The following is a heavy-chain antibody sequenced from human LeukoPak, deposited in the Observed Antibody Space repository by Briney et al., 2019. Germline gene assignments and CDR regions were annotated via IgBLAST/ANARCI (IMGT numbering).Heavy chain of an antibody. Sequence: PSETLSLTCTVSGGSISSGDYYWSWIRQPPGKGLEWIGYICYSGSTYYNPSLKSRVTISVDTSKNQFSLKLSSVTAADTAVYYCAREPRDYYDSSGYYLGAFDIWGQGTMVTVSS. D-gene: IGHD3-22*01. V-gene: IGHV4-30-4*08. CDR3: AREPRDYYDSSGYYLGAFDI. CDR1: GGSISSGDYY. CDR2: ICYSGST. J-gene: IGHJ3*02.